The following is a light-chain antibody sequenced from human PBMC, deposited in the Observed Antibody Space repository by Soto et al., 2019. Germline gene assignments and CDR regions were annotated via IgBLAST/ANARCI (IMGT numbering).Light chain of an antibody. J-gene: IGKJ1*01. CDR3: QQYDTRRT. V-gene: IGKV3-15*01. Sequence: EIVMTQSPATLSVSPGERVTLSCRASQSVSDNLAWYQQKPGQAPRLLISGASTRATNIPARFSGSGSGTYFTFTISSLQSEDFAVYYCQQYDTRRTCGQGTKGEIK. CDR2: GAS. CDR1: QSVSDN.